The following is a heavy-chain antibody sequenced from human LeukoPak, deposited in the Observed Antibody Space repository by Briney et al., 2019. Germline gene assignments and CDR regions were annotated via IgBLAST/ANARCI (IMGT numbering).Heavy chain of an antibody. CDR1: GYSFTSYW. CDR2: IYPGDSDI. V-gene: IGHV5-51*01. CDR3: ARSQGWFDP. J-gene: IGHJ5*02. Sequence: NHGESLKISCKGSGYSFTSYWIAWVRQMPGKGLEWMGIIYPGDSDIRYSPSFQGQVTMSVDRSISTAYLQWSSLKASDTAMYFCARSQGWFDPWGQGTLVIVSS.